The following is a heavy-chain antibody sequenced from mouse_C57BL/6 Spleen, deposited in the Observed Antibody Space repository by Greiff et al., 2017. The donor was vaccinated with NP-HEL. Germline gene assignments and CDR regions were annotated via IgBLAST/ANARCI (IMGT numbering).Heavy chain of an antibody. D-gene: IGHD3-2*02. Sequence: QVQLQQPGAELVMPGASVKLSCKASGYTFTSYWMHWVKQRPGQGLEWIGEIDPSDSYTNYNQKFKGKSTLTVDKSSSTAYMQLSSLTSEDSAVYYCARRETAQAPAWFAYWGQGTLVTVSA. CDR1: GYTFTSYW. CDR2: IDPSDSYT. V-gene: IGHV1-69*01. J-gene: IGHJ3*01. CDR3: ARRETAQAPAWFAY.